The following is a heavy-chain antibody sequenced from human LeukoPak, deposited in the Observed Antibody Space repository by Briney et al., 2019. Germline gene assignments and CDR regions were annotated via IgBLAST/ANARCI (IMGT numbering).Heavy chain of an antibody. V-gene: IGHV3-53*01. CDR3: AKAPQYCGGDCFSH. Sequence: GGSLRLSCAASGFDLSVSYMNWVSQAPGRGLEWVAAIDSAVITHYADSVKGRFSISRDEPRNTLFLQMNSLRGDDTAVYYCAKAPQYCGGDCFSHWGRGTPVTVSS. CDR1: GFDLSVSY. J-gene: IGHJ4*02. D-gene: IGHD2-21*02. CDR2: IDSAVIT.